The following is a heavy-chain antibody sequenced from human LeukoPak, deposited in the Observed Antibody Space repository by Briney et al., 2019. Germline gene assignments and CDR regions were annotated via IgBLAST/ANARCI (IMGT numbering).Heavy chain of an antibody. CDR2: IKSDGSTT. CDR1: GFTFNNYW. Sequence: GGSLRLSCVASGFTFNNYWMHWVRQVPGKGLVWVSRIKSDGSTTNYAASVKGRFTVSRDNANNTLYLHMSSLRAEDTAVYYCVRKSAARSGFDYWGQGTLVTVSS. J-gene: IGHJ4*02. D-gene: IGHD6-6*01. V-gene: IGHV3-74*01. CDR3: VRKSAARSGFDY.